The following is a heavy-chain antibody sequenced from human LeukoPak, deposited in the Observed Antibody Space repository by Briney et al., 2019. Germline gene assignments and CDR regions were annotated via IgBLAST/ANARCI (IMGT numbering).Heavy chain of an antibody. CDR1: GGSFSGYY. V-gene: IGHV4-34*01. CDR2: INHSGST. J-gene: IGHJ2*01. Sequence: KPSETLSLSCAVYGGSFSGYYWSWIRQPPGKGLEWIGEINHSGSTNYNPSLKSRVTISVDTSKNQFSLKLSSVTAADTAVYYCARGNTVVTHWYFDLWGRGTLDTVSS. D-gene: IGHD4-23*01. CDR3: ARGNTVVTHWYFDL.